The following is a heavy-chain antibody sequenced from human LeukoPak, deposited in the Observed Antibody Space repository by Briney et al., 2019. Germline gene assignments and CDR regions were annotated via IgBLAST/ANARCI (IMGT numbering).Heavy chain of an antibody. CDR2: IYPGDSDT. J-gene: IGHJ3*02. CDR3: ARHMANLDAFDI. Sequence: GASLQISCKGSGSSFTSYWIGWVRQLPGKGLEWMGIIYPGDSDTRYNPSFQGQVTISADKSITTAYLQWSSLKASDTAMYYCARHMANLDAFDIWGQGTMVTVSS. D-gene: IGHD5-24*01. CDR1: GSSFTSYW. V-gene: IGHV5-51*01.